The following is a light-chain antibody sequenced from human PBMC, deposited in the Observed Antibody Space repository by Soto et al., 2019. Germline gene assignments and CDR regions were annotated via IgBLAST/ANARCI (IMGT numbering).Light chain of an antibody. CDR1: QSISSY. CDR2: YAS. J-gene: IGKJ4*01. V-gene: IGKV3-11*01. CDR3: QQRNNWPPT. Sequence: LLTQSPATLSVSPGQRVTLSCRASQSISSYLAWYQQRPGQPSRLLIYYASNRATGIPARFSGSGPGTDFTLTISSLEPEDFARYFCQQRNNWPPTFCGGTKVE.